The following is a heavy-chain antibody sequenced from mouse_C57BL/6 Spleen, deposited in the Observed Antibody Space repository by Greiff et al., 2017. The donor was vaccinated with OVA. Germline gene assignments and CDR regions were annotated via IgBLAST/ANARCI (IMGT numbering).Heavy chain of an antibody. CDR3: ARWDYYGSSFPFAY. V-gene: IGHV1-9*01. D-gene: IGHD1-1*01. CDR2: ILPGSGST. CDR1: GYTFTGYW. J-gene: IGHJ3*01. Sequence: QVQLQQSGAELMKPGASVKLSCKATGYTFTGYWIHWVQQRPGHGLEWIGEILPGSGSTYYNEKFKGKATFTADTSSNTVYLQLSSLTTKDSAIYDCARWDYYGSSFPFAYWGQGTLVTVSA.